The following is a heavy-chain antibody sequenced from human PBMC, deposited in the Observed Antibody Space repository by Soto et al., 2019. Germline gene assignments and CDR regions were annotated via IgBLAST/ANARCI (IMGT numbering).Heavy chain of an antibody. J-gene: IGHJ3*01. CDR1: GFSLTTNGVG. CDR3: VHNVTGGSFDV. Sequence: QITLKESGPTVVKPTQTLTLTCTFSGFSLTTNGVGVGWIRQPPGKALEWLALIYWDDDKRYSPTLKSRLAITKDISKNQVVLTLTDVDPVDAATYFCVHNVTGGSFDVWGQGSRVTVSS. V-gene: IGHV2-5*02. D-gene: IGHD4-4*01. CDR2: IYWDDDK.